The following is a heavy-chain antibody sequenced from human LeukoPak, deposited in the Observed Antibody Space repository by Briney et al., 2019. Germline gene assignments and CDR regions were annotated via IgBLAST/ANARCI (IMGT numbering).Heavy chain of an antibody. CDR2: ISPRGDIT. D-gene: IGHD3-10*01. J-gene: IGHJ4*02. CDR1: GFTFSDYY. CDR3: AKDDAWLQFGE. V-gene: IGHV3-23*01. Sequence: PGGSLRLSCAASGFTFSDYYMNWIRQAPGKGLEWVSGISPRGDITYYADSVKGRFTISRDNPKNTLYLEVISLTAEDTAVYYCAKDDAWLQFGEWSQGTLVTVSS.